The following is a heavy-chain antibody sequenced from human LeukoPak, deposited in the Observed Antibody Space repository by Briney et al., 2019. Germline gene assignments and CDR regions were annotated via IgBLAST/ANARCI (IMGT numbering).Heavy chain of an antibody. CDR1: GFPFSSYW. CDR3: AKGRGRLWAGSDY. D-gene: IGHD4/OR15-4a*01. Sequence: PGGSLRLSCVASGFPFSSYWMTWVRQAPGKGLEWVSAISGSGGSTYYADSVKGRFTISRDNSKNTLYLQMNSLRAEDTAVYYCAKGRGRLWAGSDYWGQGTLVTVSS. V-gene: IGHV3-23*01. CDR2: ISGSGGST. J-gene: IGHJ4*02.